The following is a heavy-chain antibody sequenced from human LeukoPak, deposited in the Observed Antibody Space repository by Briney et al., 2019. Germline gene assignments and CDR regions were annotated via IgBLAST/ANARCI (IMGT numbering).Heavy chain of an antibody. J-gene: IGHJ6*02. Sequence: PSETLSLTCAVYGGSFSGYYWGWIRQPPGKGLEWIGEINHSGSTNYNPSLKSRVTISVDTSKNQFSLKLSSVTAADTAVYYCARVPQGDFWSGYWAPWGMDVWGQGTTVTVSS. D-gene: IGHD3-3*01. CDR2: INHSGST. CDR3: ARVPQGDFWSGYWAPWGMDV. CDR1: GGSFSGYY. V-gene: IGHV4-34*01.